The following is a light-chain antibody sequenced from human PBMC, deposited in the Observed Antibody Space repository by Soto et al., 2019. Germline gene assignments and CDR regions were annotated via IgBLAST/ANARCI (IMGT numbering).Light chain of an antibody. V-gene: IGKV3-20*01. CDR3: QQYGSSST. CDR1: QSVSSN. CDR2: GAS. Sequence: EIVMTQSPATLSVSPGERATLSCSASQSVSSNLAWYQQKPGQAPRLLIYGASSRATGIPDRFSGSGSGTDFTLTISRLEPDDFAVYYCQQYGSSSTFGQGTRLEIK. J-gene: IGKJ5*01.